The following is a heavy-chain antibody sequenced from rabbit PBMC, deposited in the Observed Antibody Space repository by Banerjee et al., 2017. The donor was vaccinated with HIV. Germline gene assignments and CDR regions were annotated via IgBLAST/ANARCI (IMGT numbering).Heavy chain of an antibody. D-gene: IGHD4-1*01. V-gene: IGHV1S43*01. J-gene: IGHJ6*01. CDR1: GFSFSSSYY. Sequence: QSLEESGGDLVKPGASLTLACTASGFSFSSSYYMCWVRQAPGKGLEWIGCIGTTSGSTWYASWVNGRFTISRSTSLNTVTLQMTSLTAADTATYFCARGDYVSSAWGDLWGPGTLVTVS. CDR2: IGTTSGST. CDR3: ARGDYVSSAWGDL.